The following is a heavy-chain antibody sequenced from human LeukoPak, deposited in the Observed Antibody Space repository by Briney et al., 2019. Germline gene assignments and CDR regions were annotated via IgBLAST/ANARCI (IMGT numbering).Heavy chain of an antibody. CDR1: GFSFSSYA. Sequence: QPGGSLRISCAASGFSFSSYAMSWVRQAPGEGLEWVSGLSDSGGNTIYADSVKGRFTISRDNSKNTLSLQMSRLRPEDTGVYYCARRNDKVIEDAPEFWGQGTLVTVSS. J-gene: IGHJ4*02. CDR3: ARRNDKVIEDAPEF. D-gene: IGHD3-10*01. CDR2: LSDSGGNT. V-gene: IGHV3-23*01.